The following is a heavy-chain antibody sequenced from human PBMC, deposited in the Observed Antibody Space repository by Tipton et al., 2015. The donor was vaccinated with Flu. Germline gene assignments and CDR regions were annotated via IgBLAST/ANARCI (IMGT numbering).Heavy chain of an antibody. CDR1: GGSSSSFY. CDR2: IFYNGNT. CDR3: ARDNLGGAFDY. J-gene: IGHJ4*02. D-gene: IGHD1-14*01. V-gene: IGHV4-59*01. Sequence: TLSLTCTVSGGSSSSFYWSWIRQSPGKGLEWIGYIFYNGNTNYNPSLKSRVTISVDTSKNQFSLKLTSVTAADTAVYYCARDNLGGAFDYWGQGTLVTVAS.